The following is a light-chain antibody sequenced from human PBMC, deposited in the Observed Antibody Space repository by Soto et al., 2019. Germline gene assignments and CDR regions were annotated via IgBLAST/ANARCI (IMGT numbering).Light chain of an antibody. Sequence: EIVMTQSPATLSVSPGERATLSCRASQSVSSNLAWYQQKPGQSPRLLIYGASTRATGIPARVSGSGSGTEVTLTISSLQSEDFAVYYGQQYNNWPLTVGGGTKVEIK. J-gene: IGKJ4*01. CDR3: QQYNNWPLT. CDR1: QSVSSN. V-gene: IGKV3-15*01. CDR2: GAS.